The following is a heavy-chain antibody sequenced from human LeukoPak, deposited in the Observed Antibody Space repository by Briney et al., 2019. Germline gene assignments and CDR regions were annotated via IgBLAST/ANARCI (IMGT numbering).Heavy chain of an antibody. V-gene: IGHV3-21*01. Sequence: PGGSLRLSCAASGFTFSSYWMSWVRQAPGKGLEWVSSISGSSNYIYYADSVKGRFTISRDNAKNSLYLQMHSLRAEDTAVYYCARESEYSSGYYYVKYAFDIWGQGTMVTVSS. J-gene: IGHJ3*02. D-gene: IGHD3-22*01. CDR1: GFTFSSYW. CDR2: ISGSSNYI. CDR3: ARESEYSSGYYYVKYAFDI.